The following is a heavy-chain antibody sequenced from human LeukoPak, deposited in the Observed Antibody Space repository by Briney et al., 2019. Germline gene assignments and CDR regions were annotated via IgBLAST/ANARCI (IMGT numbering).Heavy chain of an antibody. V-gene: IGHV3-23*01. Sequence: GGSLRLSCAASGFTFSSYSMNWVRQAPGKGLEWVSAISGSGGSTYYADSVKGRFTVSRDNSKNTLYLQMNSLRAEDTAVYYCAKWTGYYYFDYWGQGTLVTVSS. CDR3: AKWTGYYYFDY. D-gene: IGHD3/OR15-3a*01. CDR1: GFTFSSYS. CDR2: ISGSGGST. J-gene: IGHJ4*02.